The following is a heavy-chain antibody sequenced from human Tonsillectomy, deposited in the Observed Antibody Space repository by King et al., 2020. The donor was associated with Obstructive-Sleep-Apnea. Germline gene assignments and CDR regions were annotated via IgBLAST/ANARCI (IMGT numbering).Heavy chain of an antibody. CDR1: GYTFTTYW. D-gene: IGHD5-24*01. Sequence: VQLVQSGTELKKPGESLKISCKGSGYTFTTYWIGWVRQMPGKGLEWMGITYVGDSDTRYSPSFQGQVTISADKSISTAYLQWSSLKASDTAMYYCASHRDGHIRFDYWGQGTLVTVSS. V-gene: IGHV5-51*01. J-gene: IGHJ4*02. CDR2: TYVGDSDT. CDR3: ASHRDGHIRFDY.